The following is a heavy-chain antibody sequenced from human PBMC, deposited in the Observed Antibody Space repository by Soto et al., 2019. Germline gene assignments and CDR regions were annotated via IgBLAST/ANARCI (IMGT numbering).Heavy chain of an antibody. CDR2: ISAYNGNT. CDR1: GYTFTSYG. Sequence: QVQLVQSGAEVKKPGASVKVSCKASGYTFTSYGISWVRQAPGQGLEWMGGISAYNGNTNYAQKLQGRVTMTTDTPASTAYMELRSLRSDDTAVYYCARDDSVVVVAATPGAFDIWGQGTMVTVSS. V-gene: IGHV1-18*01. CDR3: ARDDSVVVVAATPGAFDI. J-gene: IGHJ3*02. D-gene: IGHD2-15*01.